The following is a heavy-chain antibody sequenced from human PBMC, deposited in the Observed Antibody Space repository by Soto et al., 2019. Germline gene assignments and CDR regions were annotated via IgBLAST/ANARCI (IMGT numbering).Heavy chain of an antibody. D-gene: IGHD6-13*01. CDR3: ARHPERIAQIGWFDP. CDR2: ISSSSSTI. V-gene: IGHV3-48*01. Sequence: PGGSLRLSCAASGFTFSSYSMNWVRQAPGKGLEWVSYISSSSSTIYYADSVKGRFTISRDNAKNSLYLQMNSLRAEDTAVYYCARHPERIAQIGWFDPWGQGTLVTVPQ. CDR1: GFTFSSYS. J-gene: IGHJ5*02.